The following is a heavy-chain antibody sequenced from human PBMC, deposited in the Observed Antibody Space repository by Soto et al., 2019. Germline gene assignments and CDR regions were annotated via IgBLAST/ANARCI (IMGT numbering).Heavy chain of an antibody. Sequence: QVQLQESGPGLVKPSQTLSLTCTVSGGSISSGGYYWSWIRQHPGKGLEWIGYIYYSGSTYYNPSLKSRVTISVATSKNQFSLKLSSVTAADTAVYYCARDQQSHYYGSVLYNWFDPWGQGTLVTVSS. CDR2: IYYSGST. J-gene: IGHJ5*02. CDR3: ARDQQSHYYGSVLYNWFDP. V-gene: IGHV4-31*03. D-gene: IGHD3-10*01. CDR1: GGSISSGGYY.